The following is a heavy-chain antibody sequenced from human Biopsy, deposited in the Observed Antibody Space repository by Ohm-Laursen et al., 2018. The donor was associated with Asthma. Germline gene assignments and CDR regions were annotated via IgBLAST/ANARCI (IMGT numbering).Heavy chain of an antibody. J-gene: IGHJ5*02. CDR1: GFTLSSYA. V-gene: IGHV3-23*01. Sequence: GSLRLSCSATGFTLSSYAIHWVRQAPGKGLEWVSVISSGGGTIDYADSVKGRFTISRNISTNTVNLQMDSLSADDTAVYYCAKVGHGYGDYVGYLDPWGQGTLVTVSS. D-gene: IGHD4-17*01. CDR2: ISSGGGTI. CDR3: AKVGHGYGDYVGYLDP.